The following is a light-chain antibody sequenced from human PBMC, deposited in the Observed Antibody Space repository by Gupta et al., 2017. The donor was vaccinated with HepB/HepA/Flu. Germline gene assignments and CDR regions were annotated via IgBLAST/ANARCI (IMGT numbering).Light chain of an antibody. CDR1: SLRSYC. CDR2: GKN. V-gene: IGLV3-19*01. CDR3: NSRDSSGNHLV. J-gene: IGLJ2*01. Sequence: SSELTQDPAVSVALGQTVRITCQGDSLRSYCASWYQQKPGQAPVLVIYGKNNRPSGIPDRFSGSSSGNTASLTITGAKAEDEADYYCNSRDSSGNHLVFGGGTKLTVL.